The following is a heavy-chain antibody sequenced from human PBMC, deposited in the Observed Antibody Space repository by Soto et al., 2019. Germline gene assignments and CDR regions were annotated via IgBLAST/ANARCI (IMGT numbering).Heavy chain of an antibody. CDR3: GRLGYCTSTSCSGVDS. CDR1: GYSFTSYW. CDR2: IYPGDSDT. Sequence: GESLKISCKGSGYSFTSYWIGWVRQMPGKGLEWIGIIYPGDSDTRYSPSFQGQVTISADKSISTAYLQCSSLKASDTAMDYCGRLGYCTSTSCSGVDSWGQGTLDTVSS. D-gene: IGHD2-2*01. J-gene: IGHJ4*02. V-gene: IGHV5-51*01.